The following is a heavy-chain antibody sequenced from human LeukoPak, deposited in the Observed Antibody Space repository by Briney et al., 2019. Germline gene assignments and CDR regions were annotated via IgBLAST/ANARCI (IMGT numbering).Heavy chain of an antibody. CDR3: AKEGQQLVGYYFDY. Sequence: GGSLRLSCAASGFTFSSYGMHWVRQAPGKGLEWVVVISYDGSNKYYADSVKGRFTISRDNSKNTLYLQMNSLRAEDTAVYYCAKEGQQLVGYYFDYWGQGTLVTVSS. J-gene: IGHJ4*02. CDR1: GFTFSSYG. V-gene: IGHV3-30*18. D-gene: IGHD6-13*01. CDR2: ISYDGSNK.